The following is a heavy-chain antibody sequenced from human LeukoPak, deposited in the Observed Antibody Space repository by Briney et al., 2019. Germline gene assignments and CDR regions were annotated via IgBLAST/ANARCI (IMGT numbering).Heavy chain of an antibody. J-gene: IGHJ4*02. V-gene: IGHV3-21*01. D-gene: IGHD3-9*01. Sequence: PGGSLRLSCVASGFTFSSYSMNWVRQAPGRGLERVSSIITLSATYFYYADSVKGRFTISRDNAKSSLYLQMDSLRAEDTAVYYCARDFDRSGDYHHFDVWGQGTLVTVSS. CDR2: IITLSATYF. CDR3: ARDFDRSGDYHHFDV. CDR1: GFTFSSYS.